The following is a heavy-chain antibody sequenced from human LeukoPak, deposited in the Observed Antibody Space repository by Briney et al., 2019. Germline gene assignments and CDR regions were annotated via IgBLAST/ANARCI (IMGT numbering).Heavy chain of an antibody. CDR3: ARERQQLDALYHGMDV. CDR2: IYSGGST. D-gene: IGHD6-13*01. V-gene: IGHV3-53*01. Sequence: GGSLRLSCAASGFTVSSNYMSWVRQAPGKGLEWVSVIYSGGSTYYADSVKGRFTISRDNSKNTLYLQMNSLRAEDTAVYYCARERQQLDALYHGMDVWGQGTTVTVSS. J-gene: IGHJ6*02. CDR1: GFTVSSNY.